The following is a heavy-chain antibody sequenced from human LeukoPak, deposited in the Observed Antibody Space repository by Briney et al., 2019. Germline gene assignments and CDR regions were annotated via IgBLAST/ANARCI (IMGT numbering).Heavy chain of an antibody. Sequence: PSETLSLTCTVSGGSISSSSYYWGWIRQPPGKGLEWIGSIYYSGSTYYNPSLKSRVTISVDTSKNQFSLKLSSVTAADTAVYYCASTKLPAHYYYYYYVDVWGKGTTVTVSS. CDR2: IYYSGST. V-gene: IGHV4-39*01. CDR3: ASTKLPAHYYYYYYVDV. J-gene: IGHJ6*03. CDR1: GGSISSSSYY. D-gene: IGHD6-6*01.